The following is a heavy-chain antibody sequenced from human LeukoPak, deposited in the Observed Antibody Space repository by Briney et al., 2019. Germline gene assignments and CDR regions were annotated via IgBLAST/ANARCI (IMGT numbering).Heavy chain of an antibody. CDR2: ISSSSGI. V-gene: IGHV3-69-1*02. CDR1: AFTLSNYA. Sequence: PGGSLRLSCAGSAFTLSNYAMSWVRQAPGKGLEWVSYISSSSGIFYADSVKGRFTISRDNAKNSLYLQMNSLRAEDTAVYYCARGFSYWGQGTLVTVSS. J-gene: IGHJ4*02. CDR3: ARGFSY.